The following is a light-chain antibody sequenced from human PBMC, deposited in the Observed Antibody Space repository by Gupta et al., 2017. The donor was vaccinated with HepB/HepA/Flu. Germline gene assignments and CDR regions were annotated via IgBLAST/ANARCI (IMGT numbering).Light chain of an antibody. Sequence: DLQMTQSPSSLSASVGDRVTITCRTSQSINNYLNWYQQKPGKAPKLLIYAASSLQSGVPSRFSGSGSGTEVTRTISSLQPEDFATYYCQQRRSFGQGTKLEIK. CDR3: QQRRS. J-gene: IGKJ2*03. CDR2: AAS. V-gene: IGKV1-39*01. CDR1: QSINNY.